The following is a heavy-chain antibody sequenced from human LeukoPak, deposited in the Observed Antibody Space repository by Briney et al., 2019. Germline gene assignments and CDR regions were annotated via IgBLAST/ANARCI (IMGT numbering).Heavy chain of an antibody. J-gene: IGHJ4*02. CDR3: ATGYYYDSSGPPFDY. Sequence: PGGSLRLSCAASGFTFSSYSMNWVRQAPGKGLEWVSSISSSSSYIYYADSVKGRFTISRDNAKNSLYLQMNSLRAEDTAVYYCATGYYYDSSGPPFDYWGQGTLVTVSS. CDR2: ISSSSSYI. CDR1: GFTFSSYS. D-gene: IGHD3-22*01. V-gene: IGHV3-21*01.